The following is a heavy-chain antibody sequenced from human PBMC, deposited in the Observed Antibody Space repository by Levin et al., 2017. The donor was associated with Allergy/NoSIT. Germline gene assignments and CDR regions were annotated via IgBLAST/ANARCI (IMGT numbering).Heavy chain of an antibody. CDR1: GGSISSSSYY. D-gene: IGHD6-19*01. J-gene: IGHJ5*02. Sequence: PSETLSLTCTVSGGSISSSSYYWGWIRQPPGKGLEWIGSIYYSGSTYYNPSLKSRVTISVDTSKNQFSLKLSSVTAADTAVYYCARQRFVPAGIAVPWGQGTLVTVSS. CDR3: ARQRFVPAGIAVP. V-gene: IGHV4-39*01. CDR2: IYYSGST.